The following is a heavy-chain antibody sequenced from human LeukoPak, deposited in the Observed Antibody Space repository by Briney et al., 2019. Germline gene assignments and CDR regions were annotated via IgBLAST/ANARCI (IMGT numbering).Heavy chain of an antibody. V-gene: IGHV4-59*01. CDR1: GGSISRYY. D-gene: IGHD6-13*01. CDR2: IYYGGST. Sequence: NASETLSLTCTVSGGSISRYYWTWIRQPPGKGLEWIGYIYYGGSTKYNPSLKSRVTISVDTSKNQFSLKLSSVTAADTAVYYCARGVYIAAAQYGFWGQGTLVTVSS. CDR3: ARGVYIAAAQYGF. J-gene: IGHJ4*02.